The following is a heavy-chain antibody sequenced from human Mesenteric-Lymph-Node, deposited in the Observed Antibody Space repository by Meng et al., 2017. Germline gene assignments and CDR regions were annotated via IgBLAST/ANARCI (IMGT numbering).Heavy chain of an antibody. Sequence: ASVKVSCKVSGYTLTELSMHWVRQAPGKGLEWMGGFDPEDGETIYAQKFQGRVTMTEDTSTDTAYMELSSLRSGDTAVYYCATHPRLNSGYDLFLGYFDYWGQGTLVTVSS. D-gene: IGHD5-12*01. CDR1: GYTLTELS. CDR3: ATHPRLNSGYDLFLGYFDY. CDR2: FDPEDGET. V-gene: IGHV1-24*01. J-gene: IGHJ4*02.